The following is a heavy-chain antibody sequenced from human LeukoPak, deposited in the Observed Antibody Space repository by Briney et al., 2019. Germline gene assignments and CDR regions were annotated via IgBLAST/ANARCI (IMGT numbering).Heavy chain of an antibody. V-gene: IGHV4-59*01. CDR3: ASSHILTGYYRVPEDYYYYMDV. CDR1: GGSISSYY. Sequence: SETLSLTCTVSGGSISSYYWSWIRQPPGKGLEWIGYIYYSGSTNYNPSLKSRVTISVDTSKNQFSLKLSSVTAADTAVYYCASSHILTGYYRVPEDYYYYMDVWGKGTTVTVSS. D-gene: IGHD3-9*01. J-gene: IGHJ6*03. CDR2: IYYSGST.